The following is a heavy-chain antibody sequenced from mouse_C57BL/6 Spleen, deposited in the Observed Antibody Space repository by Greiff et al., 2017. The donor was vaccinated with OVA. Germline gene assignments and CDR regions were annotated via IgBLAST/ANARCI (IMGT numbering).Heavy chain of an antibody. V-gene: IGHV1-74*01. Sequence: VQLQQSGAELVKPGASVKVSCKASGYTFTSYWMHWVKQRPGQGLEWIGRIHPSDSDTNYNQKFKGKATLTVDKSSSSAYMQLSSLTSEDSAVYYCATTGVDLLCFDVWGTGTTVTVSS. D-gene: IGHD1-1*01. CDR1: GYTFTSYW. CDR2: IHPSDSDT. J-gene: IGHJ1*03. CDR3: ATTGVDLLCFDV.